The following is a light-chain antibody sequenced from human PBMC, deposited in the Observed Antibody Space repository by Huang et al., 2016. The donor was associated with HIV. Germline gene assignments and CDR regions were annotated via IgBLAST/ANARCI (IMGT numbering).Light chain of an antibody. CDR2: EAS. V-gene: IGKV1-5*03. Sequence: DIQMTQSPSTLSAAIGDRVTITCRASQSVSTRLAWYQQKPGKAPRLLIQEASSLESGVPSRFSGSGSGTEFTLTISSLQPDDSATYSCQQYNTFIFGPGTKVDI. J-gene: IGKJ3*01. CDR1: QSVSTR. CDR3: QQYNTFI.